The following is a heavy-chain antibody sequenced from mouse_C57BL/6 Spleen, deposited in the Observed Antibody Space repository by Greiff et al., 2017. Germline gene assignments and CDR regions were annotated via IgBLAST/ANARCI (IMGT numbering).Heavy chain of an antibody. D-gene: IGHD2-5*01. J-gene: IGHJ1*03. V-gene: IGHV5-16*01. CDR1: GFTFSDYY. Sequence: EVQLVESEGGLVQPGSSMKLSCTASGFTFSDYYMAWVRQVPEKGLEWVANINYDGSSTYYLDSLKSRFIISRDNAKNILYLQMSSLKSEDTATYYCARAPYYSNYEGYFDVWGTGTTVTVSS. CDR2: INYDGSST. CDR3: ARAPYYSNYEGYFDV.